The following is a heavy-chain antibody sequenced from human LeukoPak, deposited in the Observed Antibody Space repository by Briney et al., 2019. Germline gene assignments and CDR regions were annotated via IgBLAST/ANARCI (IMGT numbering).Heavy chain of an antibody. Sequence: NPSETLSLTCTVSGGSISSSSYYWGWIRQPPGKGLEWIGSIYYSGSTNYNPSLKSRVTISVDTSKNQFSLKLSSVTAADTAVYYCARWRSSSWYGDWFDPWGQGTLVTVSS. V-gene: IGHV4-39*07. CDR2: IYYSGST. J-gene: IGHJ5*02. CDR1: GGSISSSSYY. CDR3: ARWRSSSWYGDWFDP. D-gene: IGHD6-13*01.